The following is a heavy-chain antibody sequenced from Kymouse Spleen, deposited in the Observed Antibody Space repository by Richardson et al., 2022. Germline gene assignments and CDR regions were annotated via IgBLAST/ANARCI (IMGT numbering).Heavy chain of an antibody. Sequence: EVQLVESGGGLVQPGGSLRLSCAASGFTFSSYWMSWVRQAPGKGLEWVANIKQDGSEKYYVDSVKGRFTISRDNAKNSLYLQMNSLRAEDTAVYYCARDQCEYSSSSFDYWGQGTLVTVSS. CDR1: GFTFSSYW. D-gene: IGHD6-6*01. CDR3: ARDQCEYSSSSFDY. J-gene: IGHJ4*02. V-gene: IGHV3-7*01. CDR2: IKQDGSEK.